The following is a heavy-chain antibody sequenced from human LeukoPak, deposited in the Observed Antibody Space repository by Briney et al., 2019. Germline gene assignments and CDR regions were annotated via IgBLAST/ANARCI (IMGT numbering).Heavy chain of an antibody. J-gene: IGHJ4*02. V-gene: IGHV3-7*01. CDR3: ARDQAYFDY. Sequence: GGSLRLSCAASGFTLNNYWMNWVRQAPGKGLEWVANIKQDGSVTNYVDSVKGRFTISRDNSKNTLYLQMNSLRTEDTAVYYYARDQAYFDYWGQGTLVTVSS. CDR2: IKQDGSVT. CDR1: GFTLNNYW.